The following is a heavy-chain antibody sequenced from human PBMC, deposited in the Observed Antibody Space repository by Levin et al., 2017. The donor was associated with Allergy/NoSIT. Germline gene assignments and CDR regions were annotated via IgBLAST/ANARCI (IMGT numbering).Heavy chain of an antibody. J-gene: IGHJ6*02. CDR3: ARETGSGRYYYYGMDV. Sequence: SVKVSCKASGGTFSSYAISWVRQAPGQGLEWMGGIIPIFGTANYAQKFQGRVTITADESTSTAYMELSSLRSEDTAVYYCARETGSGRYYYYGMDVWGQGTTVTVSS. CDR2: IIPIFGTA. D-gene: IGHD3-10*01. CDR1: GGTFSSYA. V-gene: IGHV1-69*13.